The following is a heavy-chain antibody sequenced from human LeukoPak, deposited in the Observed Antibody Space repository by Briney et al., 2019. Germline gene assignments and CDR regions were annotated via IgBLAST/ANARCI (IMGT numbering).Heavy chain of an antibody. CDR3: ARPRPGSSSGMIDY. CDR1: GLTFSSYA. J-gene: IGHJ4*02. V-gene: IGHV3-21*01. Sequence: MSGGSLRLSCAASGLTFSSYAMNWVRQAPGKGLEWVSAISGSGGNTYYADSVKGRFTISRDNAKNSLYLQMSSLRAEDTAVYYCARPRPGSSSGMIDYWGQGTLVTVSS. CDR2: ISGSGGNT. D-gene: IGHD3-10*01.